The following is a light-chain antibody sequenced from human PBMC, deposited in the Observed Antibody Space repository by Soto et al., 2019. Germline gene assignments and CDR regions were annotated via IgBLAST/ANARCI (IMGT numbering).Light chain of an antibody. J-gene: IGLJ2*01. CDR3: SSYTGSNLV. CDR2: EVS. Sequence: QSALTQPPSASGSPGQSVTISCTGTSSDVGGYNYVSWYQQHPGKAPKVMIYEVSNRPSGVPDRFSGSKSGNTASLTVSGLQAEDEADYYCSSYTGSNLVFGGGTKLTVL. V-gene: IGLV2-8*01. CDR1: SSDVGGYNY.